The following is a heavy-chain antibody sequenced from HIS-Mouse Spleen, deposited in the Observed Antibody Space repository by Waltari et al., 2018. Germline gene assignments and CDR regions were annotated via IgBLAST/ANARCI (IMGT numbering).Heavy chain of an antibody. Sequence: EVQLLESGGGLVQPGGSLRLSCAASGFTFSSYAMSWVRQAPGEGLEWVSASSGSGGSTYYADSVKGRFTISRDNSKNTLYLQMNSLRAEDTAVYYCAKEGEMPDYFDYWGQGTLVTVSS. CDR3: AKEGEMPDYFDY. J-gene: IGHJ4*02. V-gene: IGHV3-23*01. CDR2: SSGSGGST. CDR1: GFTFSSYA. D-gene: IGHD3-16*01.